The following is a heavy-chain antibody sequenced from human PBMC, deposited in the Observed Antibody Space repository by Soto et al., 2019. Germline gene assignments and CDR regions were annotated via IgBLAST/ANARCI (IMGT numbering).Heavy chain of an antibody. CDR1: CGSFSGYY. J-gene: IGHJ6*02. D-gene: IGHD6-6*01. Sequence: SETQSLPCAVYCGSFSGYYWSWIRQPPGKGLEGIGEINHSGSTNYNPSLKRRLTISVDTSKNQFSLKLSSVTAADTAVYYCARGGFALVYYYYYGMDVSGQWPTVTVSS. V-gene: IGHV4-34*01. CDR2: INHSGST. CDR3: ARGGFALVYYYYYGMDV.